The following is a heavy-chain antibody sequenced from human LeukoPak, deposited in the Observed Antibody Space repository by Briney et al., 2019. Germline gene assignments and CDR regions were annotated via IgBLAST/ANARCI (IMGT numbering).Heavy chain of an antibody. CDR1: GYSFTSYR. V-gene: IGHV5-51*01. CDR2: IYPGDSDT. D-gene: IGHD3-22*01. CDR3: ARGRITVIVVVPGAFDI. Sequence: KNGAPLNISCKASGYSFTSYRIGGVRQMPGKGLEWMGIIYPGDSDTRYSPSFQGQITISAAKTISTAYLQWSSLKASDTARSYCARGRITVIVVVPGAFDIWGQGKMVTVSS. J-gene: IGHJ3*02.